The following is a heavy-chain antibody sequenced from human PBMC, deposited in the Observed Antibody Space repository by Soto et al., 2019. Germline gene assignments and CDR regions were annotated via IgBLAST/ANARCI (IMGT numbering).Heavy chain of an antibody. Sequence: SKTLSLTCGVSGYSITSGFYWGWVRQSPGKGLEWIGTISYSAKTFYNPSLASRFSMAVDSSKNQFSLRLTSVTAADTALYYCTRGAGAPWVRFDSWGRGILVTVSS. V-gene: IGHV4-38-2*01. CDR2: ISYSAKT. CDR3: TRGAGAPWVRFDS. J-gene: IGHJ4*02. D-gene: IGHD3-16*01. CDR1: GYSITSGFY.